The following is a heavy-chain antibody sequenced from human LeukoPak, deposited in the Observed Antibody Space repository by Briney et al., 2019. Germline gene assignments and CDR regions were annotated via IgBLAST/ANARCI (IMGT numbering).Heavy chain of an antibody. D-gene: IGHD3-3*01. Sequence: PGGSLRLSCAASGFSFDDYAMHWVRQAPGKGLEWVSGISWNSGKMDYADSVKGRFTISRDNAKNSLYLQMNSLRAEDTAVYYCARDQGLRFLEWLHDAFDIWGQGTMVTVSS. CDR1: GFSFDDYA. CDR2: ISWNSGKM. J-gene: IGHJ3*02. V-gene: IGHV3-9*01. CDR3: ARDQGLRFLEWLHDAFDI.